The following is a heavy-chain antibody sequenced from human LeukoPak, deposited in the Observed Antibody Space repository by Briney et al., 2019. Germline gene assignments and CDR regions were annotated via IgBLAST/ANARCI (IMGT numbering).Heavy chain of an antibody. J-gene: IGHJ3*02. Sequence: PSETLSLTCTVSGYSISSIYYWGWIRQPPGKGLEWIGSIYHSGNTYYNPSLKSRVTISLDMAKNQFSLKLSSVTAADTAVYYCARHSVSFLSIVVVPGHAFDIWGQGTMVTVSS. CDR1: GYSISSIYY. CDR2: IYHSGNT. V-gene: IGHV4-38-2*02. CDR3: ARHSVSFLSIVVVPGHAFDI. D-gene: IGHD3-22*01.